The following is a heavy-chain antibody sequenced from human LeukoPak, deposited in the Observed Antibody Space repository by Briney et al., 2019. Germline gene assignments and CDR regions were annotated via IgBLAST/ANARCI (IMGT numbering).Heavy chain of an antibody. J-gene: IGHJ4*02. CDR3: AKDFDGYSYGILDY. CDR2: ISSSGSTI. Sequence: PGGSLRLSCAASGFTFSSYEMNWVRQAPGKGLEWVSYISSSGSTIYYADSVKGRFTISRDNAKNSLYLQMNSLRAEDTAVYYCAKDFDGYSYGILDYWGQGTLVTVSS. V-gene: IGHV3-48*03. D-gene: IGHD5-18*01. CDR1: GFTFSSYE.